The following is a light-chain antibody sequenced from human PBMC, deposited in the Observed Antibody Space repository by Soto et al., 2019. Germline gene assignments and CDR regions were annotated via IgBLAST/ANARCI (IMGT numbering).Light chain of an antibody. CDR3: QHYDSSPPT. J-gene: IGKJ1*01. CDR1: QSVSSNY. CDR2: GAS. V-gene: IGKV3-20*01. Sequence: EIVLTQSPGTLYLSPGERATLSCRASQSVSSNYLAWYQQKPGQAPRLLIYGASSRATGIPDRFSGSGSGTDFTLTISRLEPEDFAVFFCQHYDSSPPTFGQGTKVEIK.